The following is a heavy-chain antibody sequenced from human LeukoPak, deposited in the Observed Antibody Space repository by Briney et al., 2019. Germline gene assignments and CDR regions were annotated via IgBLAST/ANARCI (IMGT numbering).Heavy chain of an antibody. CDR2: ISSSGSTI. CDR3: AKDSSSWYNAFDM. J-gene: IGHJ3*02. D-gene: IGHD6-13*01. CDR1: GFTFSNYC. V-gene: IGHV3-11*01. Sequence: GGSLRLSCAASGFTFSNYCMSWIRQAPGKGLEWVSYISSSGSTIYYADSVKGRFTISRDNSKNSLYLQMNSLRAEDTALYYCAKDSSSWYNAFDMLGRGTMVTVS.